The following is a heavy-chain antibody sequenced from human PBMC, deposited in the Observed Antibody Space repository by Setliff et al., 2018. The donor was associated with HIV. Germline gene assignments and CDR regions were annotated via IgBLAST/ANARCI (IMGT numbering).Heavy chain of an antibody. V-gene: IGHV4-39*01. J-gene: IGHJ3*02. Sequence: KASETLSLTCNVSGGSISSGIQYWGWVRQSPGKGLEWIGTISYSGNAYYNPSLKSRVTISVDTSKSQFSLNVKSMTAADTAIYYCARANSIKGYSYGPDAFAIWGQGTLVTVSS. CDR1: GGSISSGIQY. CDR2: ISYSGNA. D-gene: IGHD5-18*01. CDR3: ARANSIKGYSYGPDAFAI.